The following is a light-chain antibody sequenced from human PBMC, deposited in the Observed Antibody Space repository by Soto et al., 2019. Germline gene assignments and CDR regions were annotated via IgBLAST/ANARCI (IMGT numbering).Light chain of an antibody. CDR3: ATWDASLSAWV. CDR1: SSNIGRNF. Sequence: QSVLPQPPSASGTPGQRVTISCSGSSSNIGRNFVYWYQQLPGTAPKLLIYKNNQRPSGVPDRFSGSKSGPSASLAISGLRSEDEADYYCATWDASLSAWVFSGGTKLTV. J-gene: IGLJ3*02. CDR2: KNN. V-gene: IGLV1-47*01.